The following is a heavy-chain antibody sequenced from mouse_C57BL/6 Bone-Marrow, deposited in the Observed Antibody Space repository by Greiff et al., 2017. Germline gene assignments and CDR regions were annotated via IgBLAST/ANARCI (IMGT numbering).Heavy chain of an antibody. CDR3: ARITTVVAEGYAMDY. CDR1: GYTFTSSW. Sequence: QVQLQQPGAELVKPGASVKLSCKASGYTFTSSWMHWVKQRPGQGLEWIGMIHPNSGSTNYNEKFKSKATLTVDKSSSTAYMQLSSLTSEDSAVYYCARITTVVAEGYAMDYWGQGTSVTVSS. D-gene: IGHD1-1*01. V-gene: IGHV1-64*01. J-gene: IGHJ4*01. CDR2: IHPNSGST.